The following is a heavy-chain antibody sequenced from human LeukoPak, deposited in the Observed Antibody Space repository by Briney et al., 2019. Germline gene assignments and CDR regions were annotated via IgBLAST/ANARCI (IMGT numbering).Heavy chain of an antibody. D-gene: IGHD4-17*01. CDR3: ARDFSAYGDYGCYFDL. CDR1: GFTFSSYS. Sequence: MAGGSLRLSCAASGFTFSSYSMNWVRQAPGKGLEWVSSISSSSSYIYYADSVKGRFTISRDNAKNSLYLQMNSLRAEDTAVYYCARDFSAYGDYGCYFDLWGGGTLVTVSS. CDR2: ISSSSSYI. V-gene: IGHV3-21*01. J-gene: IGHJ2*01.